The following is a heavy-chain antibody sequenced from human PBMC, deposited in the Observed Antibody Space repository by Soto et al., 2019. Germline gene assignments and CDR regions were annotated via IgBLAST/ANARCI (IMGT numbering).Heavy chain of an antibody. V-gene: IGHV3-13*05. Sequence: SSAVYGVTVSSYDMHWVREGKAKGLEWVSAIGTAGDPYYPGSVKGRFTISRENAKNSLYLQMNSLRAGDTEFSPVYCSSTRCYTGDYYFGYWGQGTLVT. D-gene: IGHD2-2*02. J-gene: IGHJ4*02. CDR3: YCSSTRCYTGDYYFGY. CDR1: GVTVSSYD. CDR2: IGTAGDP.